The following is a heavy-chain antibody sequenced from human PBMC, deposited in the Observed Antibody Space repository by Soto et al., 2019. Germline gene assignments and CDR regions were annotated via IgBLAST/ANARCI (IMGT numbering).Heavy chain of an antibody. D-gene: IGHD3-16*01. CDR2: ISSSSSTI. CDR1: GFTFSSYS. CDR3: ARGPRLTFNYYYGMDV. Sequence: EVQLVESGGGLVQPGGSLRLSCAASGFTFSSYSMNWVHQAPGKGLEWVSYISSSSSTIYYADSVKGRFTISRDNAKNSLYLQMNSLRDEDTAVYYCARGPRLTFNYYYGMDVWGQGTTVTVSS. J-gene: IGHJ6*02. V-gene: IGHV3-48*02.